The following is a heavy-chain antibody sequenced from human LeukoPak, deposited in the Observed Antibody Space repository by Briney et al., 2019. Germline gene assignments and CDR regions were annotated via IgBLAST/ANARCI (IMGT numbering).Heavy chain of an antibody. V-gene: IGHV3-23*01. CDR1: GFTFSSYA. CDR2: ISGSGGST. D-gene: IGHD3-22*01. Sequence: GGSLRLSCAASGFTFSSYAMSWVRQAPGKGLECVSAISGSGGSTYYADSVKGRFTISRDNSKNTLYLQMNSLRAEDTAVYYCAKGSHYYDSSGYFAGFDYWGQGTLVTVSP. J-gene: IGHJ4*02. CDR3: AKGSHYYDSSGYFAGFDY.